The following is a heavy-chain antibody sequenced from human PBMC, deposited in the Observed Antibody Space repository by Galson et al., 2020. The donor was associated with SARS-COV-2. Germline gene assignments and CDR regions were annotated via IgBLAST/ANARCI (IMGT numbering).Heavy chain of an antibody. CDR2: VSAYNGVT. CDR1: GYRFTSYY. D-gene: IGHD6-19*01. J-gene: IGHJ3*01. Sequence: ASVKVSCKASGYRFTSYYVNWVRQAPGQGLEWMGWVSAYNGVTNYAQNFQGRVTMATDRSTTTSYMELKSLTSADTAVYYCAKSYTGGWPPGVIDFWGQGTMVTVSS. V-gene: IGHV1-18*01. CDR3: AKSYTGGWPPGVIDF.